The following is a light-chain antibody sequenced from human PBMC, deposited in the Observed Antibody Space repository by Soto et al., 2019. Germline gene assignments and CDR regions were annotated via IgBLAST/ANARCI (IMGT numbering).Light chain of an antibody. CDR2: SSS. V-gene: IGKV1-17*01. CDR3: LQHNTYPWT. CDR1: QDIRFN. Sequence: DVQMTQSPSSLSASVGDIVTITCRASQDIRFNLGWFQQKPGEGPKRLIYSSSDLQSGVPSRFRANSSGTEFTLIINGLQPEDSASYFCLQHNTYPWTFGLGTKV. J-gene: IGKJ1*01.